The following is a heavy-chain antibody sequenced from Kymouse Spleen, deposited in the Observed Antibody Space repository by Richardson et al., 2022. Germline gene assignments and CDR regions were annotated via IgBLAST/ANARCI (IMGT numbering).Heavy chain of an antibody. J-gene: IGHJ4*02. V-gene: IGHV3-30*18. CDR2: ISYDGSNK. CDR3: AKGGALDY. CDR1: GFTFSSYG. D-gene: IGHD3-16*02. Sequence: QVQLVESGGGVVQPGRSLRLSCAASGFTFSSYGMHWVRQAPGKGLEWVAVISYDGSNKYYADSVKGRFTISRDNSKNTLYLQMNSLRAEDTAVYYCAKGGALDYWGQGTLVTVSS.